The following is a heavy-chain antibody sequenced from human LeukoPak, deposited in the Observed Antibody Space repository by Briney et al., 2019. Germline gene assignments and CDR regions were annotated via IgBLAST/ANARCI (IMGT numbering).Heavy chain of an antibody. CDR2: IKEDGGRK. CDR3: ARVSTHYDLDFFDF. Sequence: PGGSLRLSCAVSGFNISNYWMTWVRQAPGKGLQWVANIKEDGGRKYYVDSVKGRFTISRDNPKNSLYLHLSRLRAEDTAVYFCARVSTHYDLDFFDFWGQGTLLTVSS. D-gene: IGHD5-12*01. J-gene: IGHJ4*02. CDR1: GFNISNYW. V-gene: IGHV3-7*04.